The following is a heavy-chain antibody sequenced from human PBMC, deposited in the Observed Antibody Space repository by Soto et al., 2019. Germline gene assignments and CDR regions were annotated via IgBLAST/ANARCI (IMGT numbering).Heavy chain of an antibody. D-gene: IGHD3-22*01. Sequence: ASVKVSCKASGYTFTNFGISWVRQAPGQGLEWMGWISAYNGNTNYAQKFQGRVTMTTDTSTSTAYMEVRSLRFDDTAVYYCARNYYDSSGYYYAEYFQHWGQGTLVTVSS. V-gene: IGHV1-18*01. CDR3: ARNYYDSSGYYYAEYFQH. CDR1: GYTFTNFG. J-gene: IGHJ1*01. CDR2: ISAYNGNT.